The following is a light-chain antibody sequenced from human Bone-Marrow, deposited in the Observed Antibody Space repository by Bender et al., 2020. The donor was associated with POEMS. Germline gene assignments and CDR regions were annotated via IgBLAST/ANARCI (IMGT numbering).Light chain of an antibody. CDR3: SSYTSSSPLV. V-gene: IGLV2-14*03. J-gene: IGLJ3*02. Sequence: QSALTQPPSVSGSPGQSVTISCTGTSSDIGGYNYVSWYQQHPGKAPKLMIYDVNKRPSGVSNRFSGSKSGNTASLTISGLQAEDEADYYCSSYTSSSPLVFGGGTKLTVL. CDR2: DVN. CDR1: SSDIGGYNY.